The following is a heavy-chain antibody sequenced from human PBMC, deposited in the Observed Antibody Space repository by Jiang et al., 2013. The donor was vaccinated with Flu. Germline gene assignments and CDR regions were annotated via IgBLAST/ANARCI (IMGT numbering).Heavy chain of an antibody. V-gene: IGHV4-4*07. CDR1: GGSISSYY. J-gene: IGHJ4*02. CDR3: ARERYYYDSSGYYRSFDY. CDR2: IYTSGST. Sequence: PSETLSLTCTVSGGSISSYYWSWIRQPAGKGLEWIGRIYTSGSTNYNPSLKSRVTMSVDTSKNQFSLKLSSVTAADTAVYYCARERYYYDSSGYYRSFDYWGQGTLVTVSS. D-gene: IGHD3-22*01.